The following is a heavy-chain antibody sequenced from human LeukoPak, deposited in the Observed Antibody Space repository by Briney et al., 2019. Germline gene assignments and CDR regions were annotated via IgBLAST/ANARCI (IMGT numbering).Heavy chain of an antibody. Sequence: ASVKVSCKASGYTFTSYGISWVRQAPGQGLEWMGWISAYNGNTNYAQKLQGRVTMTTDTSTSTVYMEVRSLRSDDTVVYYCARDTIGSGRASEYWGQGTLVTVSS. J-gene: IGHJ4*02. V-gene: IGHV1-18*01. D-gene: IGHD6-19*01. CDR3: ARDTIGSGRASEY. CDR2: ISAYNGNT. CDR1: GYTFTSYG.